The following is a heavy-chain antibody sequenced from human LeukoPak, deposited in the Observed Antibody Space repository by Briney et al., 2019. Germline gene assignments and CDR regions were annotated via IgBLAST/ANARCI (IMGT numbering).Heavy chain of an antibody. CDR3: ASTSAAMGRYFQH. J-gene: IGHJ1*01. Sequence: SETLSLTCTVSGGSVSSGSYYWSWIRQPPGKGLEWIGYIYYSGSTNYNPSLKSRVTISVDTSKNQFSLKLSSVTAADTAVYYCASTSAAMGRYFQHWGQGTLVTVSP. V-gene: IGHV4-61*01. CDR1: GGSVSSGSYY. CDR2: IYYSGST. D-gene: IGHD2-2*01.